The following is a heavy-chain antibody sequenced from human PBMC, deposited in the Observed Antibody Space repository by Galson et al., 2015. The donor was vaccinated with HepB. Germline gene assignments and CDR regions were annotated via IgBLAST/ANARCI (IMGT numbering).Heavy chain of an antibody. CDR2: ISYDGSNK. J-gene: IGHJ6*02. CDR1: GFTFSSYG. V-gene: IGHV3-30*18. CDR3: AKVHDPVLRFLEWLHDYYYYYGMDV. Sequence: SLRLSCAASGFTFSSYGMHWVRQAPGKGLEWVAVISYDGSNKYYADSVKGRFTISRDNSKNTLYLQMNSLRAEDTAVYYCAKVHDPVLRFLEWLHDYYYYYGMDVWGQGTTVTVSS. D-gene: IGHD3-3*01.